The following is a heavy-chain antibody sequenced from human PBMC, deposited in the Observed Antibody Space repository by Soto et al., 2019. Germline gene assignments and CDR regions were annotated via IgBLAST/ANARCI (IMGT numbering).Heavy chain of an antibody. D-gene: IGHD3-3*01. Sequence: QVQLQESGPGLVKPSQTLSLTCTVSGGSISSGGYYWSWIRQHPGKGLEWIGYIYYSGSTYYNPSLKSRVTISVDTSKSQFSLKLSSVTAADRAVYYCARGDQSGYGPNWFDPWGQGTLVTVSS. CDR2: IYYSGST. V-gene: IGHV4-31*03. CDR3: ARGDQSGYGPNWFDP. J-gene: IGHJ5*02. CDR1: GGSISSGGYY.